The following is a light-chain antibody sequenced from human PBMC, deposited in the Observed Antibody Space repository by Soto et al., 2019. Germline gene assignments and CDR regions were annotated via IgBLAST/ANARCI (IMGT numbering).Light chain of an antibody. Sequence: EIVLTQSPGTLSLSPGERATLSCRASQSVSSNFLAWYQQKPGQAPRLFIYGASTRATGIPDRFSGSGSGTDFTLTISRLEPEDFAVYYCQQYGTSPPLTFGGGTKVEIK. CDR3: QQYGTSPPLT. CDR1: QSVSSNF. CDR2: GAS. J-gene: IGKJ4*01. V-gene: IGKV3-20*01.